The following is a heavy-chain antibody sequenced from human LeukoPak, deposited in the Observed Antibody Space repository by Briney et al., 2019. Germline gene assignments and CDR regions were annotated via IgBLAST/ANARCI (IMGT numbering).Heavy chain of an antibody. V-gene: IGHV3-30*18. CDR1: GFTFSSYG. CDR3: AKDRDTAMDFDY. CDR2: ISYDGSNK. D-gene: IGHD5-18*01. J-gene: IGHJ4*02. Sequence: PGRSLRLSCAASGFTFSSYGMHWVRQAPGKGLELVAVISYDGSNKYYADSVKGRFTISRDNSKNTLYLQMNSLRAEDTAVYYCAKDRDTAMDFDYWGQGTLVTVSS.